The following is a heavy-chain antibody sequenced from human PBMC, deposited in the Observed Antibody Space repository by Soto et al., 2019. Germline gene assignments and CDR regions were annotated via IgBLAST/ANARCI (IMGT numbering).Heavy chain of an antibody. V-gene: IGHV4-59*01. Sequence: TSETLSLTCTVSGGSLSSYYWTWIRQSPGKGLEWIGYVYFSGNTNYNPSLKSRVTISIETSKNQFSLRLASVTAADTAFYYCGSVRPSGYVLSWGQGTLVTVSS. CDR3: GSVRPSGYVLS. D-gene: IGHD6-25*01. CDR2: VYFSGNT. CDR1: GGSLSSYY. J-gene: IGHJ5*02.